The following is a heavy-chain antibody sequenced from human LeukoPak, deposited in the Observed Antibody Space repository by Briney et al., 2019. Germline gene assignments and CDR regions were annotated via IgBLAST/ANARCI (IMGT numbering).Heavy chain of an antibody. CDR1: GGSISSSSYY. CDR3: ARFYQFRIDP. Sequence: PSETLSLTCTVSGGSISSSSYYWGWIRQPAGKGLEWIGRIYTSGSTNYNPSLKSRVTISADTSKNQFSLKLTSVTAADTAVYYCARFYQFRIDPWGQGTLVTVSS. CDR2: IYTSGST. D-gene: IGHD2-21*01. J-gene: IGHJ5*02. V-gene: IGHV4-61*02.